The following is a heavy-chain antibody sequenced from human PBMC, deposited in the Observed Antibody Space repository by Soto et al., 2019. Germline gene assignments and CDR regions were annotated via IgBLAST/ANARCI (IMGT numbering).Heavy chain of an antibody. Sequence: QVQLQESGPGLVKPSETLSLTCTVSGGSISSYYWSWIRQPPGKGLEWIGYIYYSGSTNYNPSLKSRVTISVDTSKNQFSLKLSSVTAADTAVYYCARDPGGYCSSTSCYGNDAFDIWGQGTMVTVSS. CDR2: IYYSGST. V-gene: IGHV4-59*01. D-gene: IGHD2-2*01. CDR3: ARDPGGYCSSTSCYGNDAFDI. CDR1: GGSISSYY. J-gene: IGHJ3*02.